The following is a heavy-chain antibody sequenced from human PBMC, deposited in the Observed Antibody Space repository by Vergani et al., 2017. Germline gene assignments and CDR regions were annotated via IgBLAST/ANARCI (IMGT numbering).Heavy chain of an antibody. D-gene: IGHD3-3*01. CDR1: GYTFTSYY. CDR3: ARGAITIFGVATNGFDP. V-gene: IGHV1-46*01. CDR2: INPSGGST. J-gene: IGHJ5*02. Sequence: QVQLVQSGAEVKKPGASVKVSCKASGYTFTSYYMHWVRQAPGQGLEWMGIINPSGGSTSYAQKFQGRVTMTRDTSTSTVYVGLGSLRSEDTAVYYCARGAITIFGVATNGFDPWGQGTLVTVSS.